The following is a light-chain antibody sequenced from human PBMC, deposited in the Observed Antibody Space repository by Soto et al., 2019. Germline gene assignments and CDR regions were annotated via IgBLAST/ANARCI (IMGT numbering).Light chain of an antibody. V-gene: IGKV3-15*01. CDR1: QSISDN. Sequence: EIVMTQSPATLSVSPGERATLPCRASQSISDNLAWYQQKPGQAPRLLIYAASTRATGIPARISGSGSGTEFTLTISSLQSEDFAVYYCQQYDNWPKTFGQGTKVDNK. CDR3: QQYDNWPKT. CDR2: AAS. J-gene: IGKJ1*01.